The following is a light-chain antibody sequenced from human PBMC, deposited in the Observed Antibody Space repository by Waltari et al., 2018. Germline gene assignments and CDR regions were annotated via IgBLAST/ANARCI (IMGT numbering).Light chain of an antibody. CDR3: CSFAAGSILV. J-gene: IGLJ3*02. CDR2: EGN. CDR1: TRDVGNYNL. V-gene: IGLV2-23*01. Sequence: QSALTQPASVSGSPGQSLTIYCTGTTRDVGNYNLVSWYQHHPDKAPKLIIYEGNKRPSGVSNRFSGSKSGNTASLTISGLQAEDEADYYCCSFAAGSILVFGGGTKLTVL.